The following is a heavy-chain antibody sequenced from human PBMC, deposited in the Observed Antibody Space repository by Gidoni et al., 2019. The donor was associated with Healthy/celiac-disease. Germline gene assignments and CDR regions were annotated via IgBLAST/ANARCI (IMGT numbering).Heavy chain of an antibody. CDR3: AKDGCTNGVCYGDY. D-gene: IGHD2-8*01. CDR1: GFTFSSYG. V-gene: IGHV3-30*18. Sequence: QVQLVESGGGVVQPGRSLRLSCDASGFTFSSYGMHWVRQATGKGLEWVAVISNDGTNKYYADSVKGRFTIYRDNSKNMLYLQMKSLRAEDTAMYYCAKDGCTNGVCYGDYWGQGTLVTVSS. CDR2: ISNDGTNK. J-gene: IGHJ4*02.